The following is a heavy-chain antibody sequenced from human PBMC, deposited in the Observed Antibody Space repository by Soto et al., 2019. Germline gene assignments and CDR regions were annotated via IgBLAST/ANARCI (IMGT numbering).Heavy chain of an antibody. J-gene: IGHJ3*02. CDR3: AKDPLTIFGVVTTNGAFDI. V-gene: IGHV3-23*01. CDR2: ISGSGGST. Sequence: GGSLRLSCAASGFTFSSYAMSWVRQAPGKGLEWVSAISGSGGSTYYADSVKGRFTISRDNSKNTLYLQMNSLRAEDTAVYYCAKDPLTIFGVVTTNGAFDIWGQGTMVTVSS. D-gene: IGHD3-3*01. CDR1: GFTFSSYA.